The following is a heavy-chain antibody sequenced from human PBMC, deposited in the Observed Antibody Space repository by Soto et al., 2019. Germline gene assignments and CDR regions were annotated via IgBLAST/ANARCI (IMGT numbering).Heavy chain of an antibody. J-gene: IGHJ6*03. Sequence: GGSLRLSCAASGFTFSSYGMHWVRQAPGKGLEWVAVIWYDGSNKYYADSVKGRFTISRDNSKNTLYLQMNSLRAEDTAVYYCARDPRFGLNYYYYMDVWGKGTTVTVSS. D-gene: IGHD3-16*01. CDR1: GFTFSSYG. CDR3: ARDPRFGLNYYYYMDV. CDR2: IWYDGSNK. V-gene: IGHV3-33*01.